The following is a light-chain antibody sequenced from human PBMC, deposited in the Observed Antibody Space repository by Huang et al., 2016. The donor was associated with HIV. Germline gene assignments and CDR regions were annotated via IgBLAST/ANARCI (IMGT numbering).Light chain of an antibody. CDR3: MQTLQTPLT. J-gene: IGKJ4*01. CDR1: QSLLQSNGYNY. V-gene: IGKV2-28*01. Sequence: DIVMTPSPLSLPVTPGEPASISCRSSQSLLQSNGYNYLDWYLQKPGQSPQLLIYLGSNRASGVPDRFSGSGSGTAFTLKISRVEAEDVGVYYCMQTLQTPLTFGGGTKVEIK. CDR2: LGS.